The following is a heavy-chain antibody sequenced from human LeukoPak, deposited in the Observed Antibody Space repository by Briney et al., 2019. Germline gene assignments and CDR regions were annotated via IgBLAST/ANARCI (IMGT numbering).Heavy chain of an antibody. Sequence: SETLSLTCAVYGGSFSGYYWSWIRQPPGKALEWIGEINHSGSTNYNPSLKSRATISVDTSKNQFSLKLSSVTAADTAVYYCARVTYSGYESDAFDIWGQGTMVTVSS. CDR1: GGSFSGYY. V-gene: IGHV4-34*01. CDR2: INHSGST. CDR3: ARVTYSGYESDAFDI. J-gene: IGHJ3*02. D-gene: IGHD5-12*01.